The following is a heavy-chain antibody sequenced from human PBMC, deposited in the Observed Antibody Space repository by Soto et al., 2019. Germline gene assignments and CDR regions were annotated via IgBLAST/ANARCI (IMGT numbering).Heavy chain of an antibody. CDR2: IYYSGST. CDR3: ARSYCSGGSCYSYYFDY. D-gene: IGHD2-15*01. V-gene: IGHV4-31*02. Sequence: LSLTCTVSGGSLSSGGYYWSWIRQHPGKGLEWIGYIYYSGSTYYNPSLKSRVTISVDTSKNQFSLKLSSVTAADTAVYYCARSYCSGGSCYSYYFDYWGQGTLVTVSS. CDR1: GGSLSSGGYY. J-gene: IGHJ4*02.